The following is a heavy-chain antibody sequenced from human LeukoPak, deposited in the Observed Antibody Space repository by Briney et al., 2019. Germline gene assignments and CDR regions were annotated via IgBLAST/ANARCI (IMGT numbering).Heavy chain of an antibody. CDR2: ISSSSSYI. CDR3: ARGPLAVAGAFDI. D-gene: IGHD6-19*01. J-gene: IGHJ3*02. V-gene: IGHV3-21*01. Sequence: GGSLRLSCAASGFTFSSYSMNWVRKAPGKGLEWVSSISSSSSYIYYADSVKGRFTISRDNAKNSLYLQMNSRRAEDTAVYYCARGPLAVAGAFDIWGQGTMVTVSS. CDR1: GFTFSSYS.